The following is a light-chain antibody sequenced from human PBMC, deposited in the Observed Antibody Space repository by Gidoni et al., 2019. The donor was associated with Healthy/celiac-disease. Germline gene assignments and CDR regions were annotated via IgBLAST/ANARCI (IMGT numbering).Light chain of an antibody. CDR3: SSYTSSSLWV. CDR1: SSDVGGYNY. V-gene: IGLV2-14*01. J-gene: IGLJ3*02. CDR2: DVS. Sequence: QSALTPPASVSGSPGQSITISCTGTSSDVGGYNYVSWYQQHPGKAPKLMNYDVSNRPSGVSNRFSGSKSGNTASLTISGLQAEDEADYYCSSYTSSSLWVFGGGTKLTVL.